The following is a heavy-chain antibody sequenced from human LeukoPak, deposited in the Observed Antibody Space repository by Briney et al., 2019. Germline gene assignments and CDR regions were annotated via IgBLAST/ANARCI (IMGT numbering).Heavy chain of an antibody. CDR1: GFTFSSYS. CDR2: ISSSSSTI. J-gene: IGHJ4*02. V-gene: IGHV3-48*02. CDR3: ARERYSSSSLDY. D-gene: IGHD6-6*01. Sequence: GGSLRLSCAASGFTFSSYSMNWVRQAPGKGLEWVSCISSSSSTIYYADSVKGRFTISRDNAKNSLYLQMNSLRDEDTAVYYCARERYSSSSLDYWGQGTLVTVSS.